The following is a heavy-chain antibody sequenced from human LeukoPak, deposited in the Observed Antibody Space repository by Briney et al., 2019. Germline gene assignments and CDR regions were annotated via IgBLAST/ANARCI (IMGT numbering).Heavy chain of an antibody. Sequence: PSETLSLTCTVSGGSVSSGSYYWSWIRQPPGKGLEWLGYIYYSGSTNYNPSLKSRVTISVDTSKNQFSLKLSSVTAADTAVYYCASPRSYYDSSGYYISWGQGTLVTVSS. V-gene: IGHV4-61*01. CDR2: IYYSGST. CDR3: ASPRSYYDSSGYYIS. D-gene: IGHD3-22*01. CDR1: GGSVSSGSYY. J-gene: IGHJ5*02.